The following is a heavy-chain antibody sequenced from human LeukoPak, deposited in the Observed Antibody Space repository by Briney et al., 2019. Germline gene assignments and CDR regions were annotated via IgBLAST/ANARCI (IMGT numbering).Heavy chain of an antibody. CDR2: ISNSSSYI. D-gene: IGHD2-2*01. Sequence: GGSVRLSRAACGFTLRRHSMNWVRQAPAKGLEWVPSISNSSSYIYYADSVEGRFTISRHNAKNSLYLQMNSLRAEDTAVYYCARVSAAAYDAFDIWGEGTMVTVSS. J-gene: IGHJ3*02. CDR1: GFTLRRHS. V-gene: IGHV3-21*01. CDR3: ARVSAAAYDAFDI.